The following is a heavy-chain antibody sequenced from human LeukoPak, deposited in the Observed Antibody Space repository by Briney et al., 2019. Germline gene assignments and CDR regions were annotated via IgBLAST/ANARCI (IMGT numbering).Heavy chain of an antibody. CDR3: ATRGEGYDSSGYLNY. D-gene: IGHD3-22*01. CDR2: INHSGST. V-gene: IGHV4-34*01. J-gene: IGHJ4*02. CDR1: GGSFSGYY. Sequence: PSVTLSLTCAVYGGSFSGYYWSWIRQPPGKGLEWIGEINHSGSTNYNPSLKSRVTISVDTSKNQFSLKLSSVTAADTAVYYCATRGEGYDSSGYLNYWGQGTLVTVSS.